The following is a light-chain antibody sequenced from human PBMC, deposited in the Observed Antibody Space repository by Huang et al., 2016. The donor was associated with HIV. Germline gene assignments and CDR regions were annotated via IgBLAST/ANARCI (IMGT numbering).Light chain of an antibody. CDR3: QQSYTTPHT. CDR2: AAS. J-gene: IGKJ2*01. CDR1: QSISTS. V-gene: IGKV1-39*01. Sequence: DIQMTQSPSSRSASVGDRVTITCPASQSISTSLHWDQPKPGKAPALLIYAASSLQRGVPSRFSGSGSGTDFTLSISSLQPEDFATYYCQQSYTTPHTFGQGTKLEIK.